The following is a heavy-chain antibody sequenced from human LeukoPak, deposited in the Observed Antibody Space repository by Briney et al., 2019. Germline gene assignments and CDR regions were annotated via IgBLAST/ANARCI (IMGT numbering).Heavy chain of an antibody. CDR1: GFTFSSYW. D-gene: IGHD6-19*01. CDR2: IKQDGSEK. V-gene: IGHV3-7*01. Sequence: TGGSLRLSCAASGFTFSSYWMSWVGQAPGKGLEWVANIKQDGSEKYYVDSVRGRFTISRENAKNSLYLQMNSLRAEDTAVYYCARGQGYSSGWADAFDIWGQGTMVTVSS. J-gene: IGHJ3*02. CDR3: ARGQGYSSGWADAFDI.